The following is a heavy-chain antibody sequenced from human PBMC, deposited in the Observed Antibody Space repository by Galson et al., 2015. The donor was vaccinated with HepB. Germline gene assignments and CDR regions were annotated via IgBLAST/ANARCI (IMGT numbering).Heavy chain of an antibody. CDR1: GFTVSSNY. CDR3: ARVGSSGWDRYYYFDY. J-gene: IGHJ4*02. Sequence: SLRLSCAASGFTVSSNYMSWVRQAPGEGLEWVSVIYSGGSTYYADSVKGRFTISRDNSKNTLYLQMNSLRAEDTAVYYCARVGSSGWDRYYYFDYWGQGTLVTVSS. V-gene: IGHV3-53*01. CDR2: IYSGGST. D-gene: IGHD6-19*01.